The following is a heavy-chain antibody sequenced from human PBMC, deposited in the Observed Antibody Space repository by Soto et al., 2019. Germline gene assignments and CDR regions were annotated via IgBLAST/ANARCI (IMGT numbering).Heavy chain of an antibody. V-gene: IGHV3-23*01. D-gene: IGHD1-20*01. Sequence: EVQLLESGGGLVQPGGSLRLSCAASGFTFSSYAMSWVRQAPGKGLEWVSAISGSGGSTYYADSVKGRFTISRDNSKNTLYLQMNSLRAEDTAVYYCAKGSITGTRVVSLFDIWGQGTMVTVSS. J-gene: IGHJ3*02. CDR2: ISGSGGST. CDR3: AKGSITGTRVVSLFDI. CDR1: GFTFSSYA.